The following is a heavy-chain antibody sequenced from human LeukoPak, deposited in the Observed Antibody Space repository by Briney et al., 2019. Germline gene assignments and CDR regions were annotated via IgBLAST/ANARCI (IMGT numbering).Heavy chain of an antibody. J-gene: IGHJ3*02. Sequence: GGSLRLSCAASGFTFSSYSMNWVRQAPGKGLEWVSSISSSSSYIYYADSVKGRFTISRDNAKNSLYLQMNSLRAEDTAVYYCARVFYINYYDSSGYYYAFDIWGQGTMVTVSS. CDR2: ISSSSSYI. V-gene: IGHV3-21*01. CDR3: ARVFYINYYDSSGYYYAFDI. D-gene: IGHD3-22*01. CDR1: GFTFSSYS.